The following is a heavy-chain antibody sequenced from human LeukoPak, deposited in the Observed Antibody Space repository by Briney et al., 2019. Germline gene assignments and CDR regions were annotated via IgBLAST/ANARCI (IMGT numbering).Heavy chain of an antibody. CDR2: IDNGGSYT. Sequence: WGSLRLSCAASGFIFSSKWIHWVRQAPGKGLEWVSRIDNGGSYTSYADSVKGRFTISRANAKNTLYLQMNSLRAEGTAVYYCARDLPISDSSGYYLDYWGQGTVVTVSS. CDR3: ARDLPISDSSGYYLDY. J-gene: IGHJ4*02. V-gene: IGHV3-74*01. CDR1: GFIFSSKW. D-gene: IGHD3-22*01.